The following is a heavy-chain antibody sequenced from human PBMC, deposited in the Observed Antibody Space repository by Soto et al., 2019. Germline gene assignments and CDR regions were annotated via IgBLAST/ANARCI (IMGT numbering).Heavy chain of an antibody. CDR2: ISGSGVKT. Sequence: QAGGSLRLSCAASGFTFSSYAMNWVRQAPGKGLEWVSVISGSGVKTYYADSVKGRFNISRDNSKNTVYLEMNSLRADDTAVYYCAKDRLYSWNSAFDHWGQGALVTVSS. J-gene: IGHJ4*02. V-gene: IGHV3-23*01. CDR1: GFTFSSYA. D-gene: IGHD1-7*01. CDR3: AKDRLYSWNSAFDH.